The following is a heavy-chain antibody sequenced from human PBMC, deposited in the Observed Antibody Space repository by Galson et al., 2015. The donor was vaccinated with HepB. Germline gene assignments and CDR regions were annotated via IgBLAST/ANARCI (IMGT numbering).Heavy chain of an antibody. CDR3: AKATYSSSWYQDSMDV. CDR2: ISYDGSNK. D-gene: IGHD6-13*01. V-gene: IGHV3-30*18. Sequence: SLRLSCAASGFTFSSYGMHWVRQAPGKGLEWVAVISYDGSNKYYADSVKGRFTISRDNSKNTLYLQMNSLRAEDTAVYYCAKATYSSSWYQDSMDVWGKGTTVTVSS. J-gene: IGHJ6*03. CDR1: GFTFSSYG.